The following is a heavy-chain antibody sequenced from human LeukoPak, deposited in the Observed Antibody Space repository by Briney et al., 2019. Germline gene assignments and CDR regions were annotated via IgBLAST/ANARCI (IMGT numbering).Heavy chain of an antibody. Sequence: SETLSLTCTVSGGSISSYYWSWIRQPPGKGLEWIGYIYYSESTNYNPSLKSRVTISVDTSKNQFSLKLSSVTAADTAVYYCARQQMNDFWSGSSLYGGMDVWGQGTTVTVSS. D-gene: IGHD3-3*01. CDR2: IYYSEST. CDR3: ARQQMNDFWSGSSLYGGMDV. CDR1: GGSISSYY. J-gene: IGHJ6*02. V-gene: IGHV4-59*08.